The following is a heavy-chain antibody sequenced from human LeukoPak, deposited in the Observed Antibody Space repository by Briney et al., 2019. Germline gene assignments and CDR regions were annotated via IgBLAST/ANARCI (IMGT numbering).Heavy chain of an antibody. D-gene: IGHD5-24*01. CDR3: ARGWRYFDY. J-gene: IGHJ4*02. CDR2: ISDDGSNK. V-gene: IGHV3-30*04. Sequence: GGSLRLSCAASGFTFSSYAMHWVRQAPGKGLGWVTIISDDGSNKYYADSVKGRFTISRDNSKNTLYLQMNSLRAEDTAVYYCARGWRYFDYWGQGTLVTVSS. CDR1: GFTFSSYA.